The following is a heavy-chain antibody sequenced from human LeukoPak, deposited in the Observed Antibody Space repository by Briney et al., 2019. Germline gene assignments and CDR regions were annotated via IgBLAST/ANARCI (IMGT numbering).Heavy chain of an antibody. Sequence: GGSLRLSCAASGFTFSSYWMHWVRQAPGKGLVWVSRINSDGSSTSYADSVKGRFTISRDNAKNTLYLQMNSLRAEDTAVYYCARVALTVYGEPLDYWGQGTLVTVSS. CDR1: GFTFSSYW. J-gene: IGHJ4*02. V-gene: IGHV3-74*01. CDR3: ARVALTVYGEPLDY. D-gene: IGHD4-17*01. CDR2: INSDGSST.